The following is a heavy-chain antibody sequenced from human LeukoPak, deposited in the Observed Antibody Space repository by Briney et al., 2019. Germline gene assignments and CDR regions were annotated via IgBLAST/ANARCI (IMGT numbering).Heavy chain of an antibody. V-gene: IGHV4-59*01. D-gene: IGHD6-6*01. CDR3: ARTSDDAFDI. CDR1: GGSISSDY. J-gene: IGHJ3*02. Sequence: PSETLSLTCTVSGGSISSDYWSWIRQPPGKGLEWIGYIYYSGSTNYNPSLKSRVTISVDTSKNQFSLKLSSVTAADTAVYYCARTSDDAFDIWGQGTMVTVSS. CDR2: IYYSGST.